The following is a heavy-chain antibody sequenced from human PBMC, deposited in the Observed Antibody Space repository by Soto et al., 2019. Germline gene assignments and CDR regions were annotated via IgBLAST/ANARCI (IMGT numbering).Heavy chain of an antibody. J-gene: IGHJ4*02. V-gene: IGHV4-34*01. CDR3: ARPRMVARSYFDY. CDR1: GGSFSGYY. Sequence: QVQLQQWGAGLLKPSETLSLTCAVYGGSFSGYYWSWIRQPPGKGLEWIGEINQSGSTNYNPSLKSRVTISVDTSKNQFSLKLSSVTAADTAVYYCARPRMVARSYFDYWGQGTLVTVSS. CDR2: INQSGST. D-gene: IGHD2-15*01.